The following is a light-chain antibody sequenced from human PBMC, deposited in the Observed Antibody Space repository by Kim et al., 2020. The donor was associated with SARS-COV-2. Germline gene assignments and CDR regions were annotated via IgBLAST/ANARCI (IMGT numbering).Light chain of an antibody. V-gene: IGKV3-11*01. CDR2: DAS. J-gene: IGKJ2*01. Sequence: WAPGERATLACRASQSVSSYLAWYQQKPGQAPRLLIYDASSRATGIPARFSGSGSGTDFTLTISSLEPEDFAVYYCQQRSNWPMYTFGQGTKLEIK. CDR3: QQRSNWPMYT. CDR1: QSVSSY.